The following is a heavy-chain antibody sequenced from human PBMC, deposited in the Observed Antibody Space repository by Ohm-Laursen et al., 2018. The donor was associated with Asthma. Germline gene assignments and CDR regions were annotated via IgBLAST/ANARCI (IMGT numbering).Heavy chain of an antibody. CDR2: ISQDGSSE. CDR3: AKDFRDAFDV. CDR1: GFNFGTYG. V-gene: IGHV3-30*18. J-gene: IGHJ3*01. Sequence: SLRLSCAAAGFNFGTYGMHWVRQAPGKGPEWVAVISQDGSSEYYADSVKGRFTISRDSSKNTLYLQMSRLRTEDTAVYSCAKDFRDAFDVWGQGTMVTVSS.